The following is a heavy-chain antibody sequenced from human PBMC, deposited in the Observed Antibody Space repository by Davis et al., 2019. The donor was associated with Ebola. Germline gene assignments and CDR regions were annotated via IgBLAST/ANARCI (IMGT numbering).Heavy chain of an antibody. D-gene: IGHD3-10*01. CDR3: AKMSYYGSGSYFALFDY. Sequence: GESLKISCRASGFTFNSFAMSWVRQAPGKGLEWVSAIVGPGDFKYYAASVEGRFTISRDNSENTLYLQMNSLRAEDTAVYYCAKMSYYGSGSYFALFDYWGQGTLVTVSS. CDR2: IVGPGDFK. V-gene: IGHV3-23*01. J-gene: IGHJ4*02. CDR1: GFTFNSFA.